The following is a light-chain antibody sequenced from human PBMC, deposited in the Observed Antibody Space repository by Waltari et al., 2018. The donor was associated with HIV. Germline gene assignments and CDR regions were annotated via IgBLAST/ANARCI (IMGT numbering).Light chain of an antibody. J-gene: IGLJ2*01. Sequence: QSVLTQPPSAFGTPGQRVTISCSGSSSNIGSYYVYWYQQLPGTAPKLLIYRNNQRPSGVPDRFSGSKSGTSASLAISGLRSEDEADYYCAAWTDSLSGVVFGGGTKLSVL. CDR2: RNN. CDR1: SSNIGSYY. V-gene: IGLV1-47*01. CDR3: AAWTDSLSGVV.